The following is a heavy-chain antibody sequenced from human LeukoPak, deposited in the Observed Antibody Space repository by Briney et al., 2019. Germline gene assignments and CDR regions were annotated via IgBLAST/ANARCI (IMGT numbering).Heavy chain of an antibody. J-gene: IGHJ4*02. D-gene: IGHD5-18*01. CDR2: ISYDGSNK. Sequence: XRLSCAASGFTFXSYGMHWVRQAPGKGLEWVAVISYDGSNKYYADSVKGRFTISRDNSKNTLYLQMNSLRAEDTAVYYCAKADTAMAPPDYWGQGTLVTVSS. CDR3: AKADTAMAPPDY. CDR1: GFTFXSYG. V-gene: IGHV3-30*18.